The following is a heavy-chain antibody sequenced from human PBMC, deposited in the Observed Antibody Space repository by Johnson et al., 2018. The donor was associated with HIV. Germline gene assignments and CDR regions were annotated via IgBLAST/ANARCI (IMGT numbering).Heavy chain of an antibody. V-gene: IGHV3-30*04. J-gene: IGHJ3*02. CDR3: ARPADYGDYSRDAFDI. CDR2: ISYDGNKK. Sequence: QVQLVESGGGVVQPGRSLRLSCAASGFPLNTYAMHWIRQAPGKGLEWMALISYDGNKKYHADSVKGRFTISRDNAKNSLYLQMNSLRVEDTALYYCARPADYGDYSRDAFDIWGQGTMVTVSS. D-gene: IGHD4-17*01. CDR1: GFPLNTYA.